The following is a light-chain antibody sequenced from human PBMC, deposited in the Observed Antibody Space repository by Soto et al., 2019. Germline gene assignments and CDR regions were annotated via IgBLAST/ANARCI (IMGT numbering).Light chain of an antibody. Sequence: QSALTQPPSVSGSPGQSIAISCTGTSSDVGGYNYVSWYQQHPGKAPELLIYDVSNRPSGVSNRFSCSKSGNTASLTISGLQAEDEADFYCSSYTSSGSYVFGTGTKLTVL. CDR1: SSDVGGYNY. CDR3: SSYTSSGSYV. CDR2: DVS. J-gene: IGLJ1*01. V-gene: IGLV2-14*03.